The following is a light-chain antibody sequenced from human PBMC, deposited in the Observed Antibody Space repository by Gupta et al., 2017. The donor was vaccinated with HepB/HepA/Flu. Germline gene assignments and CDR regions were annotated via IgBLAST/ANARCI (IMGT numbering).Light chain of an antibody. CDR2: YDG. J-gene: IGLJ3*02. CDR1: DIGTRT. Sequence: SSVLTQPPSVSVAPGKTASIACGGNDIGTRTVHWYQQKPGQAPVLVIYYDGDRPSGIPERVSGSKSGNTATMTISRVEAGEEADYYCQVWESTSDNRGVFGGGTKLTVL. V-gene: IGLV3-21*01. CDR3: QVWESTSDNRGV.